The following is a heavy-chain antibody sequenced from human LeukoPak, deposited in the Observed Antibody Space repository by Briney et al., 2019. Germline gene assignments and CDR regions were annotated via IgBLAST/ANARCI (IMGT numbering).Heavy chain of an antibody. V-gene: IGHV3-9*01. D-gene: IGHD3-9*01. J-gene: IGHJ4*02. CDR2: ISWNNGDI. CDR1: GFKFDEYD. Sequence: PGRSLRLSCTASGFKFDEYDMHWVRQAPGKGLEWVSGISWNNGDIGYADSVKGRFTISRDNAKNFLFLQMNSLRPEDTALYYCVKDLKAGGILTDWGQGTLVTVSS. CDR3: VKDLKAGGILTD.